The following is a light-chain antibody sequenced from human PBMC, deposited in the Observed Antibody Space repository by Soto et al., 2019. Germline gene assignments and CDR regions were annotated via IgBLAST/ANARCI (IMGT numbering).Light chain of an antibody. CDR2: GNS. CDR3: QSYDSSGAV. J-gene: IGLJ2*01. CDR1: SSNIGAGYD. Sequence: QSVLTQPPSVSGAPGQRVTISCTGSSSNIGAGYDVHWYQQLPGTAPKLLIYGNSNRPSGVPDRFSGSKSGTSASLAIPGLEAEDEADYYSQSYDSSGAVFGGGTKLTVL. V-gene: IGLV1-40*01.